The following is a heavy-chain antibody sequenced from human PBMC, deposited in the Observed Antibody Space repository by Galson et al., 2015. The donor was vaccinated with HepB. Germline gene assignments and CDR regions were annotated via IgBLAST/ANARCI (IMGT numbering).Heavy chain of an antibody. D-gene: IGHD2-2*01. CDR1: GNNLSTYW. Sequence: HSGAEVKKPAASVRISCKVSGNNLSTYWINWVHPFLQTGPQWMGRIDLFNSSTVYSPSFQGRVTISVDKSSNTVYLQWSSLKASDTAMYYCAGWAIKQYRFGMDVWGQGSTVTVSS. V-gene: IGHV5-10-1*01. CDR3: AGWAIKQYRFGMDV. J-gene: IGHJ6*01. CDR2: IDLFNSST.